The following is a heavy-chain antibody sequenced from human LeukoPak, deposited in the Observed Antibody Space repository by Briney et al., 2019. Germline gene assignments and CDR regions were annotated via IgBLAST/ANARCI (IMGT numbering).Heavy chain of an antibody. Sequence: PGGSLRLSCAASGFTFSSYGMSWVRQAPGKGLEWVSAISGSGGSTYYADSVKGRFTISRDNSKNTLYLQMNSLRAEDTAVYYCARDVYYESGSYYFDYWGQGTLVTVSS. V-gene: IGHV3-23*01. CDR1: GFTFSSYG. J-gene: IGHJ4*02. D-gene: IGHD3-22*01. CDR2: ISGSGGST. CDR3: ARDVYYESGSYYFDY.